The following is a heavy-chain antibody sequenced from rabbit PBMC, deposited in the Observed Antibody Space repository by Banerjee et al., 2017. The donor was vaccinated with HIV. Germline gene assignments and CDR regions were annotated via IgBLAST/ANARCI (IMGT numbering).Heavy chain of an antibody. CDR2: IDTNDGDT. J-gene: IGHJ2*01. D-gene: IGHD1-1*01. V-gene: IGHV1S45*01. CDR1: GFPFSSNW. Sequence: QEQVVESGGGLVKPGASLTLTCKASGFPFSSNWICWVRQAPGKGLEWIACIDTNDGDTDYANWPKGRFTISKTSSTTVTLQMTSLTAADTATYFCARNYVNAFDPWGQGTLVTVS. CDR3: ARNYVNAFDP.